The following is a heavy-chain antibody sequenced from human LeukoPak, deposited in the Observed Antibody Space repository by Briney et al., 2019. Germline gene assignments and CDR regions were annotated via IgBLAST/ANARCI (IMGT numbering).Heavy chain of an antibody. J-gene: IGHJ4*02. CDR3: ARDADYYDSSYFDY. V-gene: IGHV3-30*03. D-gene: IGHD3-22*01. CDR1: GFTFSSYG. Sequence: PGGSLRLSCAASGFTFSSYGMHWVRQAPGKGLEWVAVIPYDGSNKYYADSVKGRFTISRDNSKNTLYLQMNSLRAEDTAVYYCARDADYYDSSYFDYWGQGTLVTVSS. CDR2: IPYDGSNK.